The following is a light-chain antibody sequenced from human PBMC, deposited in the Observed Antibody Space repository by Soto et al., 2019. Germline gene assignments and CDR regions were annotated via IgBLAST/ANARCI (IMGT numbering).Light chain of an antibody. V-gene: IGKV1-5*03. CDR1: QSIGSW. CDR3: QHYNSYSEA. J-gene: IGKJ1*01. CDR2: TAS. Sequence: DIQMTQSPSTLSGSVGDRVIITCRASQSIGSWLAWYQQQPGKVPKLLIYTASTLQSGVPSRFSGSGSGTEFTLTISSLQPDDFATYYCQHYNSYSEAFGQGTKVDNK.